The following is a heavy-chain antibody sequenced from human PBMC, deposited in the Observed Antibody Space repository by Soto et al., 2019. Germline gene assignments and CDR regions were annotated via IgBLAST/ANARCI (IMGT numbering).Heavy chain of an antibody. CDR3: ATDVPSQGRGEFDY. CDR2: IKSKNDGETT. Sequence: EVQPVESGGGLVKPGGSLRLSCAAFGFTFNTAWMSWVRQAPGKGLEWVGRIKSKNDGETTDYAAPVKGRFFISRDDSENTLYLQMNSLKTEDTAMYYCATDVPSQGRGEFDYWGQGVLVTVSS. V-gene: IGHV3-15*07. J-gene: IGHJ4*02. CDR1: GFTFNTAW.